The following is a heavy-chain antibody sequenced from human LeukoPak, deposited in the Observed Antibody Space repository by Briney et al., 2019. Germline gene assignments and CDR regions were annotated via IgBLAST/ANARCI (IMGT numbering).Heavy chain of an antibody. D-gene: IGHD6-19*01. J-gene: IGHJ4*02. V-gene: IGHV1-46*01. CDR2: INPSGSST. Sequence: ASVKVSCKASGYTFTSYYMHWVRQAPGQGLEWMGLINPSGSSTSYAQKFQGRLSLTRDMSTSTDYMELSSLRSEDTAVYYCARVGSSGLFDYWGQGTLVTVSS. CDR3: ARVGSSGLFDY. CDR1: GYTFTSYY.